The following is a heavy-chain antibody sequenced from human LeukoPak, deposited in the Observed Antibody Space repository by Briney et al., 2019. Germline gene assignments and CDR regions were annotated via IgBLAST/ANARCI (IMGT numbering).Heavy chain of an antibody. J-gene: IGHJ3*02. Sequence: GGSLTLSCAASGFTLSDYYMSWIRHAPGKGLEWVSYISSSSSYTNYADSVKGRFTISRDNAKNSLYLQMNSLRAEDTAVYYCAREEMATPHDAFDIWGQGTMVTVSS. CDR1: GFTLSDYY. CDR3: AREEMATPHDAFDI. D-gene: IGHD5-24*01. V-gene: IGHV3-11*05. CDR2: ISSSSSYT.